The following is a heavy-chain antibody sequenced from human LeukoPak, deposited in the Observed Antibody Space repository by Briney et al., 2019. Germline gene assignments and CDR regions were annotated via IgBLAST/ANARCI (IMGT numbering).Heavy chain of an antibody. CDR1: GFTFSGHW. Sequence: PGGSLRLSCTASGFTFSGHWIHWVREPPGMGLVWVSRINERGTDSMYAESVKGRFTISRDNAKNSLYLQMNSLRAEDTAVYYCAREGDYLRYFDWPSYFDYWGQGTLVSVSS. CDR3: AREGDYLRYFDWPSYFDY. CDR2: INERGTDS. D-gene: IGHD3-9*01. V-gene: IGHV3-74*03. J-gene: IGHJ4*02.